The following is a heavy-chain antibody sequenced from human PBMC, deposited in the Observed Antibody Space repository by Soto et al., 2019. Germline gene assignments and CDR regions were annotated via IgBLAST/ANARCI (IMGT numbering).Heavy chain of an antibody. D-gene: IGHD3-10*01. CDR2: IVVGSGKT. CDR1: GFTFSSSA. V-gene: IGHV1-58*02. CDR3: AGGGFGQLLYYPSYYYYGMDV. J-gene: IGHJ6*02. Sequence: GASVKVSCKASGFTFSSSAIQWVRQARGQRLEWIGWIVVGSGKTNYAQKFQERVTITSDTSTSTAYMELSSLRSEDTAVYYCAGGGFGQLLYYPSYYYYGMDVWG.